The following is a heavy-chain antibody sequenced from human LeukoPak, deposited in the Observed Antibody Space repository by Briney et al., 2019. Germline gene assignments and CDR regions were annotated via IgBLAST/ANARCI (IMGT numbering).Heavy chain of an antibody. V-gene: IGHV1-69*06. J-gene: IGHJ3*02. CDR2: IIPIFGTA. CDR1: GYTFTSYG. Sequence: ASVKVSCKASGYTFTSYGISWVRRAPGQGLEWMGGIIPIFGTANYAQKFQGRVTVTADKSTSTAYMELSSLRSEDTAVYYCARDRGSIDAFDIWGQGTMVTVSS. CDR3: ARDRGSIDAFDI. D-gene: IGHD3-16*01.